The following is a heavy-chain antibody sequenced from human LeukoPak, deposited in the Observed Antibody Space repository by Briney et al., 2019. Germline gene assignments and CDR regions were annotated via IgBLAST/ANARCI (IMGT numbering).Heavy chain of an antibody. D-gene: IGHD2-8*02. CDR2: IYYDGRT. CDR3: ARRVYCTGGACRNWYFDL. Sequence: SETLSLTCIVSGGSISSTTYYWGWIRQPPGKGLECIGTIYYDGRTYYNPSLQSRLTISVDTSKNQFSLRLSSVTAADTAVYCCARRVYCTGGACRNWYFDLWGRGTLVTVSS. CDR1: GGSISSTTYY. J-gene: IGHJ2*01. V-gene: IGHV4-39*01.